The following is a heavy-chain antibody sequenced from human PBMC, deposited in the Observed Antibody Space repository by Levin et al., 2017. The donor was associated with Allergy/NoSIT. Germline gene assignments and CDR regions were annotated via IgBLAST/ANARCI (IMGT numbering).Heavy chain of an antibody. V-gene: IGHV1-58*02. CDR1: GFTFTSSA. Sequence: ASVKVSCKASGFTFTSSAMQWVRQARGQRLEWIGWIVVGSGNTNYAQKFQERVTITRDMSTSTAYMELSSLRSEDTAVYYCAADPEYSYGYVGAFDIWGQGTMVTVSS. CDR2: IVVGSGNT. CDR3: AADPEYSYGYVGAFDI. J-gene: IGHJ3*02. D-gene: IGHD5-18*01.